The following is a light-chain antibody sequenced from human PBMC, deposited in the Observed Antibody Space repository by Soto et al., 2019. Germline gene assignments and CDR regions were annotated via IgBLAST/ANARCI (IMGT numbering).Light chain of an antibody. CDR2: AAS. V-gene: IGKV1-16*02. J-gene: IGKJ2*01. CDR1: QGINSY. CDR3: QQYNSYPYT. Sequence: DIQMTQSTSSLSASVGDTVTITCRASQGINSYLAWFQQKPGKAPKSLIFAASNLQMGVPSKFSGSVSGTDFTLTISVLQPEDSATYYCQQYNSYPYTFGHGTKL.